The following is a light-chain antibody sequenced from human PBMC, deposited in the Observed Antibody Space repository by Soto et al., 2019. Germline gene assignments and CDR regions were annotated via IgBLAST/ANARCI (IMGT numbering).Light chain of an antibody. V-gene: IGLV2-14*01. CDR2: DVS. Sequence: QSVLTQPASVSGSPGQSITISCTGTSSDVGGYNYVSWYQQHPGKAPKLLIYDVSYRPSGVSNRFSGFKSGNTASLTISGLQVEDEADYYCSSYTSSSTVLFGGGTKLTVL. CDR3: SSYTSSSTVL. CDR1: SSDVGGYNY. J-gene: IGLJ2*01.